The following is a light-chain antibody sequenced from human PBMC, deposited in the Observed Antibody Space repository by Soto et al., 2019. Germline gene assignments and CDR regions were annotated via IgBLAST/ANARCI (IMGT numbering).Light chain of an antibody. CDR2: GAS. V-gene: IGKV3-20*01. Sequence: EILLTQSPGTLSASPGERATLSCGASQSVRSNLAWYQQKPGQAPRLLTYGASSRATGIPDRFSGSGSGTDFTLTISRLEPEDFAVYYCQQYGSSPITFGQGTRLEI. J-gene: IGKJ5*01. CDR3: QQYGSSPIT. CDR1: QSVRSN.